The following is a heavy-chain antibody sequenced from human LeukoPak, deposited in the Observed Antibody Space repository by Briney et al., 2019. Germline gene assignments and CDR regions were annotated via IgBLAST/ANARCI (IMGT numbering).Heavy chain of an antibody. D-gene: IGHD2-15*01. J-gene: IGHJ6*02. V-gene: IGHV4-31*03. CDR2: ISYTGST. Sequence: SETLSLICTVSNGSISNAGYYWNWIRQHPGTGLEWIGYISYTGSTHYNPSLKSRTSTSLDRSKNQFSLKLSSVSAADTAVYYCARDPSGYGMDVWGQGTTVTVSS. CDR3: ARDPSGYGMDV. CDR1: NGSISNAGYY.